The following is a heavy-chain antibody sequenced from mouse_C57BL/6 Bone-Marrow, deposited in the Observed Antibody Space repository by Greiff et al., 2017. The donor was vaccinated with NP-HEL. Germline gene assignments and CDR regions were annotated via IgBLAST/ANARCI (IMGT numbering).Heavy chain of an antibody. V-gene: IGHV1-54*01. Sequence: QVQLKQSGAELVRPGTSVKVSCKASGYAFTNYLIEWVKQRPGQGLEWIGVINPGSGGTNYNEKFKGKATLTADKSSSTAYMQLSSLTSEDSAVYFCARSRLLYYFDYWGQGTTLTVSS. J-gene: IGHJ2*01. CDR3: ARSRLLYYFDY. D-gene: IGHD1-1*02. CDR2: INPGSGGT. CDR1: GYAFTNYL.